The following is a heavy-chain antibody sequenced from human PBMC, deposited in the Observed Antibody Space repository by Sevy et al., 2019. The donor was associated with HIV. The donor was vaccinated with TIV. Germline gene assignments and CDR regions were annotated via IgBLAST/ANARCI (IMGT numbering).Heavy chain of an antibody. CDR3: ARDAGGGTTNSGMDV. J-gene: IGHJ6*02. D-gene: IGHD1-7*01. Sequence: ASVKVSCKASGYTFIDEYLHWVRQAPGQGLEWMGRVYPNSGGTNYAQRFQGRVTMTRDTSISTAYMELSRLRSDDTAVYYCARDAGGGTTNSGMDVWGQWTTVTVSS. CDR1: GYTFIDEY. CDR2: VYPNSGGT. V-gene: IGHV1-2*06.